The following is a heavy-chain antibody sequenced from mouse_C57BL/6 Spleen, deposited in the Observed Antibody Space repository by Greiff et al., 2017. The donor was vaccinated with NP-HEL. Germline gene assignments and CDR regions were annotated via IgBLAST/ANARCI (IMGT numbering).Heavy chain of an antibody. J-gene: IGHJ2*01. CDR1: GYSITSGYY. V-gene: IGHV3-6*01. CDR3: ARGALDY. CDR2: ISYDGSN. Sequence: ESGPGLVKPSQSLSLTCSVTGYSITSGYYWNWIRQFPGNKLEWMGYISYDGSNNYNPSLKNRIPITRDTSKNQFFLKLNSVTTEDTATYYCARGALDYWGQGTTLTVSS.